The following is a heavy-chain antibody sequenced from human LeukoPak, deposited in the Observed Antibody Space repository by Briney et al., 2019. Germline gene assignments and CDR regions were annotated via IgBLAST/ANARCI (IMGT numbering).Heavy chain of an antibody. V-gene: IGHV4-39*01. CDR3: ARAAYYYDSSGPDY. CDR1: GGSISSSSYY. D-gene: IGHD3-22*01. J-gene: IGHJ4*02. CDR2: IYYSGST. Sequence: KPSETLCLTCTVSGGSISSSSYYWGWIRQPPGKGLEWIGSIYYSGSTYYNPSLKSRVTISVDTSKNQFSLKLSSVTAADTAVYYCARAAYYYDSSGPDYWGQGTLVTVSS.